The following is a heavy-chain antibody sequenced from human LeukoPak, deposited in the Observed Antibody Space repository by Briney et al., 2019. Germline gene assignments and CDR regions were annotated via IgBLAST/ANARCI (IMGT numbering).Heavy chain of an antibody. CDR2: ISGNGGAT. J-gene: IGHJ3*02. D-gene: IGHD3-22*01. V-gene: IGHV3-23*01. CDR3: ARIDTYYYDSSGYYSAFDI. Sequence: GGSLSLSCAASGFTFSSHAMSWVRQASGKGLEWVSTISGNGGATYFADSVKGRFTISRDNSKNSLYLQMNSLRAEDTALYYCARIDTYYYDSSGYYSAFDIWGQGTIVTVSS. CDR1: GFTFSSHA.